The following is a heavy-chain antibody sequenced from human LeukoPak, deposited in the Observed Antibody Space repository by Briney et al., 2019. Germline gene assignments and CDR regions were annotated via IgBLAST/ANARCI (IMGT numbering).Heavy chain of an antibody. V-gene: IGHV1-46*01. J-gene: IGHJ5*02. D-gene: IGHD6-13*01. Sequence: GASVKVSCKASGYTFTNYYMHWVRQAPGQGLEWMGVINPSGGTTSYAQKFQGRLTMTRDTSTSTVYMELSSLRSEDTAVCYCAKDSAAPGTRGWFDPWGQETLVTVSS. CDR1: GYTFTNYY. CDR2: INPSGGTT. CDR3: AKDSAAPGTRGWFDP.